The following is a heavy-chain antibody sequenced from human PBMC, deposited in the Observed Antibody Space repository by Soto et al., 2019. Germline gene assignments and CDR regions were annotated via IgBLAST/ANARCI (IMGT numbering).Heavy chain of an antibody. CDR1: GFTFSSYS. CDR3: ARDLDDFWSGYGWFDP. CDR2: ISSSSSYI. Sequence: GGSLRLSCAASGFTFSSYSMNWVRQAPGKGLEWVSSISSSSSYIYYADSVKGRFTISRDNAKNSLYLQMNSLRAEDTAVYYCARDLDDFWSGYGWFDPWGQGTLVTVSS. J-gene: IGHJ5*02. V-gene: IGHV3-21*01. D-gene: IGHD3-3*01.